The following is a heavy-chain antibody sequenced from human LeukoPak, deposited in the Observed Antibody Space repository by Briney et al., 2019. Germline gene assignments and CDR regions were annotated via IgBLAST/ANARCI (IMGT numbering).Heavy chain of an antibody. D-gene: IGHD4-17*01. CDR3: ARSTPVTYNFDY. CDR1: GGSISSDGYS. CDR2: MYHSGST. V-gene: IGHV4-30-2*01. J-gene: IGHJ4*02. Sequence: SEPLSLTCAVSGGSISSDGYSWSWIRQPPGKGLEWIGYMYHSGSTYYNPSLKSRVTMSVDRSKNQFSLKLTSVTAADTAVYYCARSTPVTYNFDYWGQGTLVTVSS.